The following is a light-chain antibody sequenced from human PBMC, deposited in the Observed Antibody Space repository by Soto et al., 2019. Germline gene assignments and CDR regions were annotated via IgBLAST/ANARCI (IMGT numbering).Light chain of an antibody. CDR3: QQYGGSPIT. J-gene: IGKJ5*01. V-gene: IGKV1-9*01. CDR1: QTINNY. Sequence: DIQLTQSPPFLSASVGDRVTVTCRASQTINNYLAWFRKKEGKAPEFLIYPASTLQGGVPSRFSGHGFGINFTLTISSLQPEDFATYYCQQYGGSPITFGLGTRLEVK. CDR2: PAS.